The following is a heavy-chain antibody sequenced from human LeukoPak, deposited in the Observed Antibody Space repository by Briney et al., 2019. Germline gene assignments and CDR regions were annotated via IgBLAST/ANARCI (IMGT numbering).Heavy chain of an antibody. J-gene: IGHJ5*02. CDR1: GGSISSGGYY. V-gene: IGHV4-30-2*01. CDR3: ARVRSTGYSSSWYDP. CDR2: IYHSGST. D-gene: IGHD6-13*01. Sequence: PSETLSLTCTVSGGSISSGGYYWSWIRQPPGKGLEWIGYIYHSGSTYYNPSLKSRVTISVDRSKNQFSLKLSSVTAADTAVYYCARVRSTGYSSSWYDPWGQGTLVTVSS.